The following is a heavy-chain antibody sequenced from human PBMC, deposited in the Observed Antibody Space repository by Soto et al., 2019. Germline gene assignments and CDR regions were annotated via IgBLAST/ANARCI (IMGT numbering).Heavy chain of an antibody. D-gene: IGHD2-21*01. CDR1: GGSISSGGYY. V-gene: IGHV4-31*03. Sequence: QVQLQESGPGLVKPSQTLSLTCIVSGGSISSGGYYWSWIRQLPGKGLEWIGYIYYSGSTSYNPALKRRISILVDTPKNQFSLNLSSVTAADTAVYYCARTTYGGDSRVSTFDSWGQGTLVTVSS. J-gene: IGHJ4*02. CDR2: IYYSGST. CDR3: ARTTYGGDSRVSTFDS.